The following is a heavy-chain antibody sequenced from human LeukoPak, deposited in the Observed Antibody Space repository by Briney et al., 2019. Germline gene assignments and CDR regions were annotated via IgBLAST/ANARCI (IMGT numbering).Heavy chain of an antibody. CDR2: XXXXGSDI. CDR3: VXDGRVVLGTFRQLDY. D-gene: IGHD2-8*02. J-gene: IGHJ4*02. CDR1: GXTFXNYE. Sequence: PGGSLRLSCAASGXTFXNYEXNXVXXAPXXXXXXXSXXXXXGSDIFXSAXXKGRFTISRDNARNSLYLEMKSLRAEDTAVYHXVXDGRVVLGTFRQLDYWGQGTLVTVSS. V-gene: IGHV3-48*03.